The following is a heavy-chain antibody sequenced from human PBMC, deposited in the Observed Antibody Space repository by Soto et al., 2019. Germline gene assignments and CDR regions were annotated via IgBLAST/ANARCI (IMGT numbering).Heavy chain of an antibody. Sequence: SETLSLTCSVSGGSISSYYWSWIRQPPGKGLEWIGYIFYSGRSGSTNYNPSLKSRVIISVDTSKNQFSLEMSSVTAADTAVYYCARTASGWFDPWGQGTLVTVSS. D-gene: IGHD2-21*02. CDR1: GGSISSYY. V-gene: IGHV4-59*01. CDR3: ARTASGWFDP. CDR2: IFYSGRSGST. J-gene: IGHJ5*02.